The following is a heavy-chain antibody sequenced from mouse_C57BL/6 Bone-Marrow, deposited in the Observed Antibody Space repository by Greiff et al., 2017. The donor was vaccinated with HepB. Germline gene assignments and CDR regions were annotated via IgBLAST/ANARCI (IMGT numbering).Heavy chain of an antibody. CDR1: GFSINSDCY. Sequence: VQLKQSGPSLVRPSQTLSLTCTVTGFSINSDCYWIWIRQFPGNKLEYIGYTFYSGITYYNPSLESRTYITRDTSKNQFSLTLSSVTTEDTATYDCARDRDYAIDVWGTGTTVTVSS. CDR2: TFYSGIT. CDR3: ARDRDYAIDV. J-gene: IGHJ1*03. D-gene: IGHD1-1*01. V-gene: IGHV3-3*01.